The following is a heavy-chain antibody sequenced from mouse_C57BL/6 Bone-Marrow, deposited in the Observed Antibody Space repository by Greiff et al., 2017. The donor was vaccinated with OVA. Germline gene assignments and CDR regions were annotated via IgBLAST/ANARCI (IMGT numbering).Heavy chain of an antibody. Sequence: QVTLKVSGPGILQPSQTLSLACTFSGISLSTSGMGLSWLRKPSGKALEWLASIWNNDNYYNPSLKSRLTISKETSNYQVFLKRTSVDTADSATDYGAWRGGSNYVEYGYYAMDYWGQGTSVTVSS. CDR2: WNNDNY. CDR1: ISLSTSGMGL. V-gene: IGHV8-2*01. CDR3: WRGGSNYVEYGYYAMDY. D-gene: IGHD2-5*01. J-gene: IGHJ4*01.